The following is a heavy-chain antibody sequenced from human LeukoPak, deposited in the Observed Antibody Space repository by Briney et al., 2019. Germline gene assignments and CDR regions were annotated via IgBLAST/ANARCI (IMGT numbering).Heavy chain of an antibody. CDR2: MYWDDDK. D-gene: IGHD6-13*01. CDR1: GFSLSTSGVA. J-gene: IGHJ5*02. V-gene: IGHV2-5*02. CDR3: AHNGDDSSRNWFDT. Sequence: ESGPTLVKPTQTLRLTRTFSGFSLSTSGVAVGWIRQPPGKALEWLALMYWDDDKRYSPSLKSRLTVTKDTSKNQVVLTMTNMDPVDTATYYCAHNGDDSSRNWFDTWGQGILVTVSS.